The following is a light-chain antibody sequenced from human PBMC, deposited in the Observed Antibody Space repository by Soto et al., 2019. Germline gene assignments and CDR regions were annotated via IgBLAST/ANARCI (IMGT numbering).Light chain of an antibody. CDR2: EVS. V-gene: IGLV2-23*02. CDR3: CSYVGSSTVV. J-gene: IGLJ2*01. Sequence: QSALTQPASVSGSPGQSITISCTGTSSDVGSYNLVSWYQQHPGKAPKLMIYEVSKRPSGVSSRFSGSKSGNTASLTISGLQAEDEADYDCCSYVGSSTVVFGGGTKLTVL. CDR1: SSDVGSYNL.